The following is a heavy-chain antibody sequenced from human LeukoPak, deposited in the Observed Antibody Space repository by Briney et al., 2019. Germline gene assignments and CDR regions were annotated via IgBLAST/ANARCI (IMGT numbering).Heavy chain of an antibody. V-gene: IGHV3-30-3*01. CDR1: GFTFSSYA. CDR3: ARAATQIAVFDY. J-gene: IGHJ4*02. CDR2: ISYDGSNK. Sequence: GGSLRLSCAASGFTFSSYAMHWVRQAPGKGLEWVAVISYDGSNKYYADSVKGRFTISRDNSKNTLYLQMNSLRAEDTAVYYCARAATQIAVFDYWGQGTLVTVSS. D-gene: IGHD6-19*01.